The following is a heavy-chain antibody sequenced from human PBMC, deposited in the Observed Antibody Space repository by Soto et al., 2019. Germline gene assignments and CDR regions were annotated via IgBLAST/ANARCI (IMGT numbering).Heavy chain of an antibody. V-gene: IGHV4-59*08. D-gene: IGHD1-26*01. CDR1: GDSIVTYN. J-gene: IGHJ6*02. Sequence: QVQLQASGPGLVKPSDTLSLTCTVSGDSIVTYNWGWIRQPPGKRLEWIGYIYSNGGTSYNPALKRQVTISGDTSTNQFSLGLSSVTAADTAVYYCVRQGIGALHGLVDVWGQGTTVTVSS. CDR2: IYSNGGT. CDR3: VRQGIGALHGLVDV.